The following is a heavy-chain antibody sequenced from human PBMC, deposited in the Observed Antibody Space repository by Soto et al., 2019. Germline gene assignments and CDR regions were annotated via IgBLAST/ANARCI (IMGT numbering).Heavy chain of an antibody. D-gene: IGHD4-4*01. CDR2: ISSSGSTI. CDR3: ARHISNFRYYYYAMDV. Sequence: GASLILSCAASGFAFSAAYMSWVRQAPGKGLEWVSYISSSGSTIYYADSVKGRFTISRDNAKNSLYLQWNTLKASDTAMYYCARHISNFRYYYYAMDVWGQGTTVTVSS. J-gene: IGHJ6*02. V-gene: IGHV3-11*01. CDR1: GFAFSAAY.